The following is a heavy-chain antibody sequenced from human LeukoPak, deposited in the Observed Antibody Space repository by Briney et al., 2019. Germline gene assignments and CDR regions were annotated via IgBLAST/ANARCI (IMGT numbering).Heavy chain of an antibody. CDR2: MYYNRNT. CDR1: GGSITSGGYF. V-gene: IGHV4-31*03. Sequence: TLSLTCTVSGGSITSGGYFWCWIRQHPGKGLECIGYMYYNRNTNYDPSLKSRVTISIDTSENQLSLKVTSVTAADTAVYYCARSYYDSSGFGFDIWGQGTMVTVSS. D-gene: IGHD3-22*01. J-gene: IGHJ3*02. CDR3: ARSYYDSSGFGFDI.